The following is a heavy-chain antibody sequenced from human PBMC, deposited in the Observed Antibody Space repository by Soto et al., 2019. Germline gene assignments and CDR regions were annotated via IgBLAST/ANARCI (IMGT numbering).Heavy chain of an antibody. J-gene: IGHJ6*03. CDR2: IYYSGST. CDR3: ARLPAAISRGVYYYYMDV. V-gene: IGHV4-59*08. Sequence: SETLSLTCTVSGGSISSYYWSWIRQPPGKGLEWIGYIYYSGSTNYNPSLKSRVTISVDTSKNQFSLKLSSVTAADTAVYYCARLPAAISRGVYYYYMDVWGKGTTVTVSS. CDR1: GGSISSYY. D-gene: IGHD2-2*01.